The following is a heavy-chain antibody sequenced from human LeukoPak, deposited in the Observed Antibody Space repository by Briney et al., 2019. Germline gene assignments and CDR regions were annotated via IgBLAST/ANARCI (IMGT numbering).Heavy chain of an antibody. D-gene: IGHD1-14*01. J-gene: IGHJ4*02. V-gene: IGHV1-2*02. CDR2: INPYTGGT. CDR1: GYTFTDYY. Sequence: GASVKVSCKASGYTFTDYYIHWVRQAPGQGLEWMGWINPYTGGTNYALTFQGRVTMTRDTSISTAYMELSSLRSDDTAVYYCARGPTTGNDYWGQGTLVTVSS. CDR3: ARGPTTGNDY.